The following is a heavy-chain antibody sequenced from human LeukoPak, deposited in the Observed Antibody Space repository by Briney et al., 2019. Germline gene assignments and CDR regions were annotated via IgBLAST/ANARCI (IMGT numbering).Heavy chain of an antibody. CDR2: IYSGGST. CDR3: ARGNIVVVPAADNWFDP. D-gene: IGHD2-2*01. CDR1: GFTVSSNY. Sequence: PGGSLRLSCAASGFTVSSNYMSWVRQAPGKGLEWVSVIYSGGSTYYADSVKGRFTISRDNSKNTLYLQMNSLRAEDTAVYYCARGNIVVVPAADNWFDPWGQGTLVTVSS. V-gene: IGHV3-66*02. J-gene: IGHJ5*02.